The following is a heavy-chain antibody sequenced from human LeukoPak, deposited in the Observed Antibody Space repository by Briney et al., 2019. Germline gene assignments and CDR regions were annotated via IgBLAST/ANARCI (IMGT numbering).Heavy chain of an antibody. D-gene: IGHD3-3*01. CDR2: IYYSGST. J-gene: IGHJ4*02. V-gene: IGHV4-59*01. CDR1: GGSISSFY. CDR3: ARSITIFGEPSYFDY. Sequence: SETLSLTCSVSGGSISSFYWSWIRQPPGKGLEWIGYIYYSGSTNYNPSLKSRVTISIDTSKSHFSLKLSSVTAADTAVYYCARSITIFGEPSYFDYWGQGTLVTVSS.